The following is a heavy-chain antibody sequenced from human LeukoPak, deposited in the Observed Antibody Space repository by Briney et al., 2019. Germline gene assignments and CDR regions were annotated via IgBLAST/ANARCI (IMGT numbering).Heavy chain of an antibody. CDR1: RYSISSGYY. Sequence: SETLSLTCAVSRYSISSGYYWGWIRQPPGKGLEWIGSIFHSGNTYYNPSLKSRVTISVDTSKNHFSLKLNSVTASDTAVYYCGRHAGRMAAAGISDYGGRGPLVTVPS. J-gene: IGHJ4*02. D-gene: IGHD6-13*01. V-gene: IGHV4-38-2*01. CDR2: IFHSGNT. CDR3: GRHAGRMAAAGISDY.